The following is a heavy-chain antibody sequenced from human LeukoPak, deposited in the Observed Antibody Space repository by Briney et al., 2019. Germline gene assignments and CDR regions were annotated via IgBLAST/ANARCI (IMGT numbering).Heavy chain of an antibody. D-gene: IGHD2-2*02. CDR2: ISAYNGNT. CDR1: GYTFTSYG. V-gene: IGHV1-18*01. CDR3: ARDGSIVVVPAAIDYYYGMDV. Sequence: ASVKVSCKASGYTFTSYGISWVRQAPGQGLEWMGWISAYNGNTNYAQKLQGRVTMTTDTSTSTAYMELRSLRSDDTAVYYCARDGSIVVVPAAIDYYYGMDVWGQGTTVPVSS. J-gene: IGHJ6*02.